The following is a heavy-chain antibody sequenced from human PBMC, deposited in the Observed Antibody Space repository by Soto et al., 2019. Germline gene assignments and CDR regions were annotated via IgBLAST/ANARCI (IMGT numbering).Heavy chain of an antibody. CDR1: GFAFSTYA. V-gene: IGHV3-23*01. D-gene: IGHD6-13*01. J-gene: IGHJ6*02. Sequence: GGSLRLSCAASGFAFSTYAMTWVRQAPGKGLEWVSVISGSGGSSYYADSVKGRFTISRDNSKNTLFLQMNGLRAEDTAVYYCAKVTKRAAAGRYEYYKYGMDVWGQGTTGTVSS. CDR2: ISGSGGSS. CDR3: AKVTKRAAAGRYEYYKYGMDV.